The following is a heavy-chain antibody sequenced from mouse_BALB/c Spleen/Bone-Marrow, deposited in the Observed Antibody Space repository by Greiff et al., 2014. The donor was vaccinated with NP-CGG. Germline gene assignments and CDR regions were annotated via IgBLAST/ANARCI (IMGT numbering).Heavy chain of an antibody. D-gene: IGHD3-2*01. J-gene: IGHJ3*01. CDR1: GFSLTSYG. CDR2: IWADGST. Sequence: LVESGPGLVAPSQSLSITCTVSGFSLTSYGVHWVRQPPGKGLEWLGVIWADGSTNYNSALMSRLSISKDNSKNQVFLKMNSLQTDDTAMYYCARTARATTGFAYWGQGTLVTVSA. CDR3: ARTARATTGFAY. V-gene: IGHV2-9*02.